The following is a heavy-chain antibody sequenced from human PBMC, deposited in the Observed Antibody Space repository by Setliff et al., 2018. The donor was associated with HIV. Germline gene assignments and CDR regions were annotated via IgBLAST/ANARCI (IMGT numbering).Heavy chain of an antibody. Sequence: WETLSLTCAVSGYSIGSGSFWGWIRQPPGKGLEWIATIPHNGGTYYNPDPSLTGRVTISVDTSKNQFSLKLAFVTAADTAVYYCARYSTLTTNFDYWGQGTLVTVSS. CDR2: IPHNGGT. CDR1: GYSIGSGSF. D-gene: IGHD4-17*01. V-gene: IGHV4-38-2*01. CDR3: ARYSTLTTNFDY. J-gene: IGHJ4*02.